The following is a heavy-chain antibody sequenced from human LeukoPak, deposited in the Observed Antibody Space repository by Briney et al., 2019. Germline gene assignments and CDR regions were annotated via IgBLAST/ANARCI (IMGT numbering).Heavy chain of an antibody. Sequence: ASVKVSCQASGDPFGSYALSWVRQAPGRGLEWVGGIVPIFGKTTYAQKFQGRLAITTDESTSTTYMELSSLTSADTAVYYCARRQQGIMWFFDNWGQGTLVTVSS. CDR3: ARRQQGIMWFFDN. V-gene: IGHV1-69*05. D-gene: IGHD6-13*01. CDR2: IVPIFGKT. J-gene: IGHJ4*02. CDR1: GDPFGSYA.